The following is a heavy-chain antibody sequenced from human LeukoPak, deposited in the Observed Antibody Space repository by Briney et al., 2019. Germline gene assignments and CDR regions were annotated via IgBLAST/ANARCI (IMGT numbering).Heavy chain of an antibody. CDR1: GFTFSGFW. D-gene: IGHD6-6*01. V-gene: IGHV3-7*01. CDR3: ARGPNSNWSGLDF. Sequence: GGSLRLSCAVSGFTFSGFWMSWSRQAPGKGLEWVASINSDGSEGYYADVVKGRFTVSRDNAKNTLYLQVNNLRAEDTAVYYCARGPNSNWSGLDFWGQGTLLTVSS. CDR2: INSDGSEG. J-gene: IGHJ4*02.